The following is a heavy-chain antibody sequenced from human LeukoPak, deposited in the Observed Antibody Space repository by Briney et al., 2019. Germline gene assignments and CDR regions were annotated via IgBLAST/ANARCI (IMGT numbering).Heavy chain of an antibody. CDR2: IGASGADT. D-gene: IGHD3-22*01. V-gene: IGHV3-23*01. J-gene: IGHJ3*01. Sequence: QSGGSLRLSCTASGFTFSTYAMTWVRQAPGKGLDWVSGIGASGADTYYADSAKGRFTVSRDNSKNTLYLHMSSLRADDTAVYFCAKRPRDSSGYYLGAFDGWGQGTTVTVSS. CDR3: AKRPRDSSGYYLGAFDG. CDR1: GFTFSTYA.